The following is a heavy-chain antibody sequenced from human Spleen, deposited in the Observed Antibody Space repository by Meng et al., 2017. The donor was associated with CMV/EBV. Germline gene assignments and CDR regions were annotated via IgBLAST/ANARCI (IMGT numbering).Heavy chain of an antibody. CDR2: INPNSGGT. Sequence: ASVKVSCKASGYTFNGYYIHWVRQAPGLRLEWMGWINPNSGGTNLSQQFQGRVTMTRDTSISTAYMELSSLRSDDTAVFYCAVLGGHCNTTTCYIFDYWGQGTLVTVSS. J-gene: IGHJ4*02. V-gene: IGHV1-2*02. CDR3: AVLGGHCNTTTCYIFDY. D-gene: IGHD2-2*02. CDR1: GYTFNGYY.